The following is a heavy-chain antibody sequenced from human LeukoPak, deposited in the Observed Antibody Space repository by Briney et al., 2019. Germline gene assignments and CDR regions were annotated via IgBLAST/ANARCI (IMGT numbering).Heavy chain of an antibody. Sequence: SETLSLTCTVSGGSISSGGYYWSWIRQHPGKGLEWIGYIYYSGSTYYNPSLKSRVTISVDTSKNQFSLKLSSVTAADTSVYYCASLQKRIGYCSSTSCFYFDYWGQGTLVTVSS. CDR1: GGSISSGGYY. V-gene: IGHV4-31*03. CDR2: IYYSGST. D-gene: IGHD2-2*01. J-gene: IGHJ4*02. CDR3: ASLQKRIGYCSSTSCFYFDY.